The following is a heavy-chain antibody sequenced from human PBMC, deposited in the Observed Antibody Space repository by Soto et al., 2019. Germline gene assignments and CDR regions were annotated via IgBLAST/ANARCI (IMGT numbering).Heavy chain of an antibody. D-gene: IGHD6-13*01. V-gene: IGHV3-23*01. CDR1: GFTFSSHA. Sequence: PGGSLRLSCAASGFTFSSHAMSWVRQAPGKGLEWVSGISGSGGNTYYADSVKGRFTISRDKSKNTLYLQMNSLRGEDTAVYYCAKDLTLMAAAGYYFDYWGQGTLVTVSS. CDR2: ISGSGGNT. CDR3: AKDLTLMAAAGYYFDY. J-gene: IGHJ4*02.